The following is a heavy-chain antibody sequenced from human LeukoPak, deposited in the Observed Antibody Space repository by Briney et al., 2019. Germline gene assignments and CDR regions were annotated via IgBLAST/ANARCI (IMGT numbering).Heavy chain of an antibody. CDR1: GGSVSISSYY. J-gene: IGHJ6*03. CDR2: IYYSGST. V-gene: IGHV4-39*07. D-gene: IGHD6-13*01. Sequence: SETLSLTCTVSGGSVSISSYYWGWIRQPPGKGLEWIGSIYYSGSTYYNPSLKSRVTISVDTSKNQFSLKLSSVTPDDTAVYYCARGVRIAAAGKLNYYYYMDVWGKGTTVTISS. CDR3: ARGVRIAAAGKLNYYYYMDV.